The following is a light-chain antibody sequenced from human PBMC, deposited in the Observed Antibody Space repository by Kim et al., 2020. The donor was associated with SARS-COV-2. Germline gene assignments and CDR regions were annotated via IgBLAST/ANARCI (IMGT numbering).Light chain of an antibody. CDR3: QQYNNWPIT. V-gene: IGKV3-15*01. Sequence: EIVLTQSPATLSVSPGERATLSCRASQSVSSNLAWYQQKPGQAPRLLIYGASTRATGIPARFSGSGSGTEFTLTISSLQSEDVAVYYCQQYNNWPITFGQGTQLEIK. CDR2: GAS. CDR1: QSVSSN. J-gene: IGKJ5*01.